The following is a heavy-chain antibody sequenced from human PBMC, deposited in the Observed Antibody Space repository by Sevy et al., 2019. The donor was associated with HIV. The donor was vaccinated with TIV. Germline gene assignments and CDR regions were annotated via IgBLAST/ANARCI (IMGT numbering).Heavy chain of an antibody. V-gene: IGHV3-23*01. CDR3: AKDLYYDTSLFDY. D-gene: IGHD3-22*01. J-gene: IGHJ4*02. CDR2: ISGTYGST. CDR1: GFTFSTYA. Sequence: GGSLRLSCAASGFTFSTYAMSWVRQAPGKGLEWVSGISGTYGSTYYADSVKGRFTISRDNSKNTLYLQMNSLGAEDTALYYCAKDLYYDTSLFDYWGQGIRVTVSS.